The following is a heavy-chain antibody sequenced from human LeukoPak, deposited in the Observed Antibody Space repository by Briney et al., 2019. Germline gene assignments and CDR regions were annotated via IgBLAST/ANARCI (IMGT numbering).Heavy chain of an antibody. CDR3: AKGAARGDYYYMDV. V-gene: IGHV3-9*03. D-gene: IGHD6-6*01. CDR1: GFTFDDYA. Sequence: GRSLRLSCAASGFTFDDYAMHWVRQAPGKGLEWVSGISWNSGSIGYADSVKGRFTISRDNAKNSLYLQMNSLRAEDMALYYCAKGAARGDYYYMDVWGKGTTVTVSS. CDR2: ISWNSGSI. J-gene: IGHJ6*03.